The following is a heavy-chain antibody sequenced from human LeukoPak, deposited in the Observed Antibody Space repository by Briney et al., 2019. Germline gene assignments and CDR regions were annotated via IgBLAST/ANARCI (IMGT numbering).Heavy chain of an antibody. D-gene: IGHD3-16*01. J-gene: IGHJ4*02. Sequence: GGSLRLSCAASGFTFTNAWMNWVRQAPGKGLEWVGRVRSKSDGGTADYAAPVKGRFTISRDDSRTTLYLQMNSLKTEDTAVYYCATEYTFSKYISHSLDYWGQGTLVTVSS. V-gene: IGHV3-15*01. CDR1: GFTFTNAW. CDR3: ATEYTFSKYISHSLDY. CDR2: VRSKSDGGTA.